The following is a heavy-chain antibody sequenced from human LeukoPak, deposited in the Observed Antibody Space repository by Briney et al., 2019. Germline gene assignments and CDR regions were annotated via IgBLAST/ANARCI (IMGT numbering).Heavy chain of an antibody. Sequence: SVKVSCKASGGSFSRYAISWVRQAPGQGPEWMGGIIPIFGTANYAQKFQGRVTITADESTRTAYMELRTLRSEDTAIYYCARGSGETGGYYYVYWGRGAPVTVSS. CDR1: GGSFSRYA. CDR2: IIPIFGTA. D-gene: IGHD2-8*02. V-gene: IGHV1-69*13. CDR3: ARGSGETGGYYYVY. J-gene: IGHJ4*02.